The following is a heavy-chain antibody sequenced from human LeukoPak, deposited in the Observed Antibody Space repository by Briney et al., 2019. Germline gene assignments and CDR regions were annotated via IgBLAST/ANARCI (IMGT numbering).Heavy chain of an antibody. Sequence: GGSLRLSCAASGFTFSSYAMSWVRQAPGKGLEWISYISSDTTTYYADSVRGRFTISRDNAKNSLYLQMNSLRAEDTAVYYCARYCSSTSCYIGSAEYFQDWGQGTLVTVSS. J-gene: IGHJ1*01. CDR3: ARYCSSTSCYIGSAEYFQD. D-gene: IGHD2-2*02. V-gene: IGHV3-48*04. CDR2: ISSDTTT. CDR1: GFTFSSYA.